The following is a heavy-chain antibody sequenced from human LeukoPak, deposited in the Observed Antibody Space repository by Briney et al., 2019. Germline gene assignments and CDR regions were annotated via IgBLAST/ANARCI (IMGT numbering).Heavy chain of an antibody. V-gene: IGHV3-33*08. CDR3: ARGRGADYGGNSGYFDY. D-gene: IGHD4-23*01. Sequence: GGSLRLSCAASGFIFSNYAMTWVRQAPGKGLEWVAVIWYDGSNKYYADSVKGRFTISRDNPKNTLYVQMNSLRAEDTAVYYCARGRGADYGGNSGYFDYWGQGTLVTVSS. CDR1: GFIFSNYA. CDR2: IWYDGSNK. J-gene: IGHJ4*02.